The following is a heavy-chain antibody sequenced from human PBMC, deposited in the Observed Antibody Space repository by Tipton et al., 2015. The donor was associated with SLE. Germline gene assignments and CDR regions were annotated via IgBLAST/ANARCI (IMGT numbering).Heavy chain of an antibody. CDR1: GFTFSSYA. V-gene: IGHV3-30-3*01. D-gene: IGHD3-22*01. CDR3: AREWLLGPFDY. Sequence: SLRLSCAATGFTFSSYAMHWVRQAPGKGLEWVAVISYDGSNKYYADSVKGRFTISRDNSKNTLYLQMNSLRAEDTAVYYCAREWLLGPFDYWGQGTLVTVSS. J-gene: IGHJ4*02. CDR2: ISYDGSNK.